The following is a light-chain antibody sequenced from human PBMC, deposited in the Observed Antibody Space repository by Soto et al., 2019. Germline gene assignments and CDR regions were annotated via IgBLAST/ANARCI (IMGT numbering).Light chain of an antibody. J-gene: IGKJ5*01. CDR3: QQYNSWHPIT. CDR2: GAS. Sequence: EILMTQSPDTLYVSPGEGATLSCRASQSVRTNLAWYQQKAGQAPRLLIYGASTRATGIPDRFSGSGSGTEFTLTISSLQSDDFAVYYCQQYNSWHPITCGQGTRLEIK. V-gene: IGKV3-15*01. CDR1: QSVRTN.